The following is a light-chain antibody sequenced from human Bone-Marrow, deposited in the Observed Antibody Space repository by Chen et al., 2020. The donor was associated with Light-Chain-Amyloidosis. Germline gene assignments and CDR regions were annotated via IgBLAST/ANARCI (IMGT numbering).Light chain of an antibody. Sequence: AVRMTQSPSSLSASTGDRVTITCRASQGISSYLAWYQQKPGKAPKLLIYTASTLQSGVPSRFSGSGSGTDFTLTISYLQSEDFATYYCQQYYNYPRTFGPGTKVDIK. V-gene: IGKV1-8*01. CDR3: QQYYNYPRT. CDR1: QGISSY. CDR2: TAS. J-gene: IGKJ3*01.